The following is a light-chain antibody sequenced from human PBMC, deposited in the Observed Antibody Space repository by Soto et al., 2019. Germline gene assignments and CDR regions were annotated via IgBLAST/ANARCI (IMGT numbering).Light chain of an antibody. J-gene: IGLJ1*01. CDR2: DVS. V-gene: IGLV2-11*01. CDR1: SSDVGTYGF. CDR3: CLYAVTFYV. Sequence: QSVLTQPRSVSGSPGQSVTISCTGSSSDVGTYGFVSWYQQHPGKAPRLMIFDVSERPSGVPDRFSGSKSGNTASLTISGLQAEDEADYYCCLYAVTFYVCGTGTKVTLL.